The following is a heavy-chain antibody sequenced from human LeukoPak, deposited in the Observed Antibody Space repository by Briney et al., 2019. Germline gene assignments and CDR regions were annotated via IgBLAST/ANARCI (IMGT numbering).Heavy chain of an antibody. CDR2: FDPEDGET. CDR3: ATVWSAYSIYSGSRGSFDY. J-gene: IGHJ4*02. D-gene: IGHD1-26*01. Sequence: ASVKVSCKVSGYTLTELSMHWVRQAPGKGLEWMGGFDPEDGETIYAQKFQGRVTMTEDTSTDTAYMELCSLRSEDTAVYYCATVWSAYSIYSGSRGSFDYWGQGTLVTVSS. V-gene: IGHV1-24*01. CDR1: GYTLTELS.